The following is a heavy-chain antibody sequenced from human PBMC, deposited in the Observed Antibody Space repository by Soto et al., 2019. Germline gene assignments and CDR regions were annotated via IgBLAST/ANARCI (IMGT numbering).Heavy chain of an antibody. Sequence: GGSLRLSCAASGFTFSSYGMHWVRQAPGKGLEWVAVIWYDGSNKYYADSVKGRFTISRDNSKNTLYLQMNSLRAEDTAVYYCARQSHMEYYYGMDGWGKGTTETVSS. CDR2: IWYDGSNK. J-gene: IGHJ6*04. CDR1: GFTFSSYG. V-gene: IGHV3-33*01. CDR3: ARQSHMEYYYGMDG. D-gene: IGHD1-1*01.